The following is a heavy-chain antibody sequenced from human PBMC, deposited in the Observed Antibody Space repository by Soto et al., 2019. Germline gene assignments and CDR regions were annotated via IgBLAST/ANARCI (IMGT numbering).Heavy chain of an antibody. CDR3: TRRGMGSGWYSVRYGMDV. J-gene: IGHJ6*02. CDR1: GFTFNTYP. V-gene: IGHV3-30-3*01. CDR2: ISYDGINT. D-gene: IGHD6-19*01. Sequence: GGSLRLSCAASGFTFNTYPMHWVRQAPGKGLEWVGVISYDGINTYYTDSVKGRFTISRDNSKNTLYLQMNSLKTEDTAVYYCTRRGMGSGWYSVRYGMDVWGQGTTVTVSS.